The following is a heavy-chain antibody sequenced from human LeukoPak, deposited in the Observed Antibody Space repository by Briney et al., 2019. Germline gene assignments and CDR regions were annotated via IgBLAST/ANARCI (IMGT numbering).Heavy chain of an antibody. V-gene: IGHV4-34*01. CDR2: INHSGST. CDR3: ARGPRDILTGYYRGNPFDY. D-gene: IGHD3-9*01. CDR1: GFTFSSYE. J-gene: IGHJ4*02. Sequence: GSLRLSCAASGFTFSSYEMNWIRQPPGKGLEWIGEINHSGSTNYNPSLKSRVTISVDTSKNQFSLKLSSVTAADTAVYYCARGPRDILTGYYRGNPFDYWGQGTLVTVSS.